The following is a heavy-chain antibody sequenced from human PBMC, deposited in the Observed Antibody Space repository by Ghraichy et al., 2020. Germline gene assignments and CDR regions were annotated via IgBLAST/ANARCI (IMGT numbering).Heavy chain of an antibody. V-gene: IGHV3-48*02. D-gene: IGHD3-10*01. J-gene: IGHJ4*02. CDR1: GFTFSSYA. CDR3: VRDPEFGPGNWEFDY. CDR2: ISGSGGTI. Sequence: GGSLRLSCAASGFTFSSYAMNWVRQAPGKGLEWVSHISGSGGTISYADSVKGRFVISRDNGKDSLDLQMNNLRDEDTAVYYCVRDPEFGPGNWEFDYWGQGILVTVSS.